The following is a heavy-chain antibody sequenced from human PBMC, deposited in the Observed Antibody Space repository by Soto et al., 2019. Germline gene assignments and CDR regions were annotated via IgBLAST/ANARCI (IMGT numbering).Heavy chain of an antibody. D-gene: IGHD3-16*02. V-gene: IGHV3-23*01. CDR1: GFTFSSYA. Sequence: EVQLLESGGGLVQPGGSLRLSCAASGFTFSSYAMSWVRQAPGKGLEWVSAISGSGGSTYYADSVKGRFTISRDKSKNTLYLQMDSLRAEDTDVYYCAKGRNDYIWGSYLNGACVIWGQGTMVTVSS. CDR2: ISGSGGST. CDR3: AKGRNDYIWGSYLNGACVI. J-gene: IGHJ3*02.